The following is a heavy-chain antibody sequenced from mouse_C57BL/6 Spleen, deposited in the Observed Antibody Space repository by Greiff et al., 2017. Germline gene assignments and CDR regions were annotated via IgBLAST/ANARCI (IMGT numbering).Heavy chain of an antibody. CDR2: IYPGSGST. Sequence: VQLQQPGAELVKPGASVKMSCKASGYTFTSYWITWVKQRPGQGLEWIGDIYPGSGSTNYNEKFKSKATMTADTSSSTAYMHLSSLTSEDSAVYYGASEDLCYGSPLSFDFWGKGTTVTVSS. J-gene: IGHJ1*03. CDR3: ASEDLCYGSPLSFDF. V-gene: IGHV1-55*01. CDR1: GYTFTSYW. D-gene: IGHD1-1*01.